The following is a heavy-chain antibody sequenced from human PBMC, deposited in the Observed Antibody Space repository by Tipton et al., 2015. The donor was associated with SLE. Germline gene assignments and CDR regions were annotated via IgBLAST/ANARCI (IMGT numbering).Heavy chain of an antibody. CDR1: GFTFDDYA. V-gene: IGHV3-9*01. CDR3: AKGGKYYGSGSNRRFDP. D-gene: IGHD3-10*01. Sequence: RSLRLSCAASGFTFDDYAMHWVRQAPGKGLEWVSGISWNSGSIGYADPVKGRFTISRDNAKNSLYLQMNSLRAEDTALYYCAKGGKYYGSGSNRRFDPWGQGTLVTVSS. CDR2: ISWNSGSI. J-gene: IGHJ5*02.